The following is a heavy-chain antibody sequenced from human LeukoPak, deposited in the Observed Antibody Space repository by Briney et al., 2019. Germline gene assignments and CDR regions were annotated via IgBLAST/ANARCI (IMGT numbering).Heavy chain of an antibody. D-gene: IGHD3-22*01. Sequence: PGGSLRLSCSASGFTFRTYAMQWVRQAPGKGLEYVSAISSNGGSTYYADSVKGRFTISRDNSNNTLYLQMSSLRAEDTAVYYCVKDDRYFYDRSGPYWGRGTLVTVSS. CDR3: VKDDRYFYDRSGPY. CDR1: GFTFRTYA. J-gene: IGHJ4*02. V-gene: IGHV3-64D*06. CDR2: ISSNGGST.